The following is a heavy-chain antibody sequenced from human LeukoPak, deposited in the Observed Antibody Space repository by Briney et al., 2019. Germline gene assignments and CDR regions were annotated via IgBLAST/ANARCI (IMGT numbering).Heavy chain of an antibody. CDR3: AREGGYSYGSLDY. D-gene: IGHD5-18*01. CDR2: ISSSSSYI. Sequence: GGSLRLSCAASGFTFSSYSMTWVRRAPGKGLEWVSSISSSSSYIYYADSVKGRFTISRDNAKNSLYLQMNSLRAEDTAVYYCAREGGYSYGSLDYWGQGTLVTVSS. V-gene: IGHV3-21*01. J-gene: IGHJ4*02. CDR1: GFTFSSYS.